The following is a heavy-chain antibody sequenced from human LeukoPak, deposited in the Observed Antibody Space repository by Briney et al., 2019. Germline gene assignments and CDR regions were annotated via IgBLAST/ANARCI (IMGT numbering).Heavy chain of an antibody. Sequence: KSSETLSLTCTVSGGSISSSSYYWGWIRQPPGKGLEWIGSIYYSGSTYYNPSLKSRVTISVDTSKNQFSLKLSSVTAADTAVYYCGGITMIVVATHDAFDIWGQGTMVTVSS. D-gene: IGHD3-22*01. CDR1: GGSISSSSYY. CDR2: IYYSGST. J-gene: IGHJ3*02. CDR3: GGITMIVVATHDAFDI. V-gene: IGHV4-39*01.